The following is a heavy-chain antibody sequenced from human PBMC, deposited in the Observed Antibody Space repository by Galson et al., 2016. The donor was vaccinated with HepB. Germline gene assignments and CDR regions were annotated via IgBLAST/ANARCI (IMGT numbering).Heavy chain of an antibody. Sequence: SLRLSCAASGFTFNSYAMSRVRQAPGKGLEWVSTISGDGRTTNYADSVRGRFIISRDNSKNTLYLQMTSLRPGDTAVYYCVSDSRGPIYGVMSDLDFWGQGTLVTVSS. CDR3: VSDSRGPIYGVMSDLDF. CDR1: GFTFNSYA. CDR2: ISGDGRTT. J-gene: IGHJ4*02. D-gene: IGHD3-3*01. V-gene: IGHV3-23*01.